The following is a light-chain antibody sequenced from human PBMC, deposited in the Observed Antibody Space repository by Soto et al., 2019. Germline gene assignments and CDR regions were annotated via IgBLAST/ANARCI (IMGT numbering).Light chain of an antibody. CDR1: SSNIGAGYG. V-gene: IGLV1-40*01. J-gene: IGLJ3*02. CDR3: QSYDSSLSGWV. CDR2: GNS. Sequence: QSVLTQPPSVSGAPGQRVTISCTGSSSNIGAGYGVHWYQQLPGTAPKLLIYGNSNRPSGVPDRFSGSKSGTSASLAITGLQAEDEADYYCQSYDSSLSGWVFGGGTKLPVL.